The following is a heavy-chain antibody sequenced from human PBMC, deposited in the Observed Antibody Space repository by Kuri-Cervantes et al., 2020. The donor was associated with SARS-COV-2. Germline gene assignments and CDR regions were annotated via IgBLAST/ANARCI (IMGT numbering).Heavy chain of an antibody. CDR3: ARPVGRMF. J-gene: IGHJ1*01. Sequence: GSLRLSCAASGFTVSSNYMSWVRQAPGKGLAGDSVIYSGGSTYYADSVKGRFTISRDNSKNTLYLQMNSLRAEDTAVYYCARPVGRMFWGQGTLVTVSS. V-gene: IGHV3-66*01. CDR2: IYSGGST. CDR1: GFTVSSNY. D-gene: IGHD1-26*01.